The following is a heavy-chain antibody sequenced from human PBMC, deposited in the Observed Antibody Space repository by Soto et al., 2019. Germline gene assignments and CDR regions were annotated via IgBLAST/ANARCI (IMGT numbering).Heavy chain of an antibody. Sequence: PGGSLRLSCAASGFTFISYAMHWVRQAPGKGLEWVAVISYDGSNKYYADSVKGRFTISRDNSKNTLYLQMNSLRAEDTAVYYCATLDYDILTGPFDYWGQGTLVTVSS. CDR2: ISYDGSNK. CDR1: GFTFISYA. CDR3: ATLDYDILTGPFDY. J-gene: IGHJ4*02. V-gene: IGHV3-30-3*01. D-gene: IGHD3-9*01.